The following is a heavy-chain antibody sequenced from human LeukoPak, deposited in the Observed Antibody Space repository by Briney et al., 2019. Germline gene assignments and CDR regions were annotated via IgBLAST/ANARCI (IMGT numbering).Heavy chain of an antibody. J-gene: IGHJ3*02. CDR2: ISYDGSNR. Sequence: GGSLRLSCAASGFTFSDYGIHLVRQAPGKGLEWVAVISYDGSNRYYADSVEGRFTISRDNSKETLYVQMNSLRDEDTAVYYCAKALRSWGYCGADCSNVHAFDIWGQGTMVTVSS. V-gene: IGHV3-30*18. CDR1: GFTFSDYG. CDR3: AKALRSWGYCGADCSNVHAFDI. D-gene: IGHD2-21*02.